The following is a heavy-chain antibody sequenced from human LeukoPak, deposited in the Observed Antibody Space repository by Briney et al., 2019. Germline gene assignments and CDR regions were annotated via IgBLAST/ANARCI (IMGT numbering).Heavy chain of an antibody. CDR1: GFTFSDYY. V-gene: IGHV3-11*06. CDR3: ARGTGTTAYLDY. Sequence: GGSLRLSCAASGFTFSDYYMSWIRQAPGKGLEWVSYISSSSSYTKYGDSVKGRFTISRDNAKNSLYLQVNSLRAEDTAVYYCARGTGTTAYLDYWGQGTLVTVSS. CDR2: ISSSSSYT. D-gene: IGHD1-1*01. J-gene: IGHJ4*02.